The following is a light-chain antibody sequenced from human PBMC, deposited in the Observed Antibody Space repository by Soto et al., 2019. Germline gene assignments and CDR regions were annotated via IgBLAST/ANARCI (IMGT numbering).Light chain of an antibody. CDR2: GAS. CDR3: QQYNNWPPWT. Sequence: IMMTQFPATLSVSPGERAILSCRASQSVSSNLAWYQQKPGQAPRLLIYGASTRATSIPARFSGSWSGTEFTLTISSLQSEDFAGYYCQQYNNWPPWTFGQGTKVDI. CDR1: QSVSSN. J-gene: IGKJ1*01. V-gene: IGKV3-15*01.